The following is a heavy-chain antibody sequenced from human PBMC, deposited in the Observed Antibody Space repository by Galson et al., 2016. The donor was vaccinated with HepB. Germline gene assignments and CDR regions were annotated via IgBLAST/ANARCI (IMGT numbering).Heavy chain of an antibody. V-gene: IGHV3-9*01. CDR2: VTWNSENI. J-gene: IGHJ4*02. CDR1: GFTFDDYA. Sequence: SLRLSCAASGFTFDDYAMHWVRQVSGRGLEWVSGVTWNSENIGYADSVKGRFTISRDNANNSLYLQMNSLRAEDTALYYCAKGRVSYSRSSDIDYWGQGTLVAVSS. D-gene: IGHD6-6*01. CDR3: AKGRVSYSRSSDIDY.